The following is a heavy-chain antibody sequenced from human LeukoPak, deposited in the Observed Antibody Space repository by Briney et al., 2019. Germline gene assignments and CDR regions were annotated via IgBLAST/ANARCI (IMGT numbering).Heavy chain of an antibody. Sequence: GGSLRLSCAASGFTVSSNYMSWVRQAPGKGLEWVSVIYSGGSTYYAGSVEGRFTISRDNSKNTLYLQMNSLRAEDTAVYYCARDAGIAARRHDAFDIWGQGTMVTVSS. D-gene: IGHD6-6*01. V-gene: IGHV3-53*01. CDR3: ARDAGIAARRHDAFDI. J-gene: IGHJ3*02. CDR2: IYSGGST. CDR1: GFTVSSNY.